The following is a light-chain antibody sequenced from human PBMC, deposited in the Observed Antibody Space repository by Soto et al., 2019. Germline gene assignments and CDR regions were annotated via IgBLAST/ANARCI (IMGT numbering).Light chain of an antibody. CDR1: QSISSY. V-gene: IGKV1-39*01. CDR2: AAS. J-gene: IGKJ1*01. Sequence: DIQMTQSPSSLSASVGDRVTITCRASQSISSYLNWYQQKPGKAPKLLIYAASSLQSGVPSRVSGSGSGTDVTLTISSLQPEDFATDDGQQSYSTPRTFGQGTKVDI. CDR3: QQSYSTPRT.